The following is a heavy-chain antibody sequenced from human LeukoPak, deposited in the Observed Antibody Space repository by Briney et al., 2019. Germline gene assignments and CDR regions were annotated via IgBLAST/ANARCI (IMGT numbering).Heavy chain of an antibody. CDR1: GGSFSGYY. D-gene: IGHD6-13*01. Sequence: SETLSLTCAVYGGSFSGYYWSWIRQPPGKGLEWIGEINHSGSTNYNPSLKSRVTISVDTSKNQFSLKLSSVTAADTAVYYCARAVNWKYRSSRSKKYFQHWGQGTLVTVSS. V-gene: IGHV4-34*01. CDR2: INHSGST. J-gene: IGHJ1*01. CDR3: ARAVNWKYRSSRSKKYFQH.